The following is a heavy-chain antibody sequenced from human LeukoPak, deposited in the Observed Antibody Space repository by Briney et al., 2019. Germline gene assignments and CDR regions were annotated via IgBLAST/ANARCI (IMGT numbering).Heavy chain of an antibody. Sequence: GGSLRLSCAASGFTFSSYSMNWVRQAPGKGLEWVSSISSSSSYIYYADSVKGRFTISRDNAKNSLYLQMNSLRAEDTAVYYCARSVLTGTDYFDYWGQGTLVTVSS. D-gene: IGHD1-7*01. CDR1: GFTFSSYS. J-gene: IGHJ4*02. V-gene: IGHV3-21*01. CDR3: ARSVLTGTDYFDY. CDR2: ISSSSSYI.